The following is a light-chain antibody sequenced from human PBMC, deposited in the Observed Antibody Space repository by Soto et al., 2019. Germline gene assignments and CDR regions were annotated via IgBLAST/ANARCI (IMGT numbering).Light chain of an antibody. V-gene: IGKV1-8*01. CDR3: QQYYSYLYT. CDR2: AAS. Sequence: TQMTQSPSSLSASVADRVTITCRASQGISSYLAWYQQKPGKAPKLLIYAASTLQSGVPSRFSGSGSGTDFTLTISCLQSEDFATYYCQQYYSYLYTFGQGTKVDIK. CDR1: QGISSY. J-gene: IGKJ2*01.